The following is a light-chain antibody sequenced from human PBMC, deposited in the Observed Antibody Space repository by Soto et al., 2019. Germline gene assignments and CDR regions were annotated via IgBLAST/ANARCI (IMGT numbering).Light chain of an antibody. V-gene: IGLV2-14*01. Sequence: QSALTQPASVSGSPGQSITISCTGTSSDVGGYNYVSWYQQHPGKAPKLMIYEVSNRPSGVSNRFSGSKSGNTAYLTISGLQSEDEADYYCSSYKRSSSLVFGTGTKLTVL. CDR3: SSYKRSSSLV. CDR2: EVS. CDR1: SSDVGGYNY. J-gene: IGLJ1*01.